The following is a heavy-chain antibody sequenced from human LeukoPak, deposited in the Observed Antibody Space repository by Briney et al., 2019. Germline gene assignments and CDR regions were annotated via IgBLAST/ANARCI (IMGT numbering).Heavy chain of an antibody. V-gene: IGHV5-51*01. CDR3: ARRGYCSGGSCYWFDP. Sequence: GESLKISCKGSGYNFTSYWIAWVRQMPGKGLEWMGIIYPGDSDTRYSPSFQGQVTISADKSISTAYLQWSSLKASDTAMYYCARRGYCSGGSCYWFDPWGQGTLVTVS. CDR2: IYPGDSDT. J-gene: IGHJ5*02. CDR1: GYNFTSYW. D-gene: IGHD2-15*01.